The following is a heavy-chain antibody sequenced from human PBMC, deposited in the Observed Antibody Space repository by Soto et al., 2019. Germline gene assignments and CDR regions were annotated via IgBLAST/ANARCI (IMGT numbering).Heavy chain of an antibody. CDR3: ARSNLEWLFPYYYYVMDV. Sequence: SETLSLTCTVSGGSISSYYWSWIRQPPGKGLEWIGYIYYSGSTNYNPSLKSRVTISVDTSKNQFSLKLSSVTAADTAVYYCARSNLEWLFPYYYYVMDVWGQGTTVTVPS. J-gene: IGHJ6*02. CDR1: GGSISSYY. D-gene: IGHD3-3*01. V-gene: IGHV4-59*01. CDR2: IYYSGST.